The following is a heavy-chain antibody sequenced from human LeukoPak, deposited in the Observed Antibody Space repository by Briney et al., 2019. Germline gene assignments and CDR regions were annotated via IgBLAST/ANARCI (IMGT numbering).Heavy chain of an antibody. Sequence: PSETLSLTCTVSGGSISSGGYYWSWIRQHPGKGLEWIGYIYYSGSTYYNPSLKSRVTISVDTSKNQFSQKLSSVTAADTAVYYCARAGLEWLANFDYWGQGTLVTVSS. V-gene: IGHV4-31*03. CDR3: ARAGLEWLANFDY. CDR2: IYYSGST. CDR1: GGSISSGGYY. D-gene: IGHD3-3*01. J-gene: IGHJ4*02.